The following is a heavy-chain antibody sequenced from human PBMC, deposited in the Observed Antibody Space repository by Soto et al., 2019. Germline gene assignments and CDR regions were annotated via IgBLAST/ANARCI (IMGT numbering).Heavy chain of an antibody. D-gene: IGHD5-12*01. V-gene: IGHV4-59*01. Sequence: ETLSLTCSVSGGSISSYYWNWIRQPPGKGLEWIGYIYYNGNTNYNPSLKSRVTLSLDTSKNQFSLKLSSVTAADTAVYYCARDKGGNSGYPTYNWFDPWGQGTLVTVSS. CDR3: ARDKGGNSGYPTYNWFDP. CDR2: IYYNGNT. CDR1: GGSISSYY. J-gene: IGHJ5*02.